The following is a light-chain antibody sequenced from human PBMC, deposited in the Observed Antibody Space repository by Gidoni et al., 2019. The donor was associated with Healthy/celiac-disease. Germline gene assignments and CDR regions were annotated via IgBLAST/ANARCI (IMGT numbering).Light chain of an antibody. J-gene: IGKJ1*01. Sequence: DIQMTQSPSTLSASVGDRVTITCRASQSISSWLAWYQQKPGKAPKLLIYDASSLESGVPSRFSGSGSGTEFTLTISSLQLDDFATYYCQQYNSYSVTFGQGTKVEIK. CDR2: DAS. V-gene: IGKV1-5*01. CDR1: QSISSW. CDR3: QQYNSYSVT.